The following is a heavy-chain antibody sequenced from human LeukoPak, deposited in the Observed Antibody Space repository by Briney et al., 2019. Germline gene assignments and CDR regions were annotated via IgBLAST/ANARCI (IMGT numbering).Heavy chain of an antibody. Sequence: GGSLRLSCAASGFTFSSYGMHWVRQAPGKGLEWVAVIWYDGSNKYYADSVKGRFTISRDNSKNTLYLQMNSLRAEDTAVYCCAREGIAAAAFDYWGQGTLVTVSS. V-gene: IGHV3-33*01. CDR1: GFTFSSYG. CDR3: AREGIAAAAFDY. J-gene: IGHJ4*02. D-gene: IGHD6-13*01. CDR2: IWYDGSNK.